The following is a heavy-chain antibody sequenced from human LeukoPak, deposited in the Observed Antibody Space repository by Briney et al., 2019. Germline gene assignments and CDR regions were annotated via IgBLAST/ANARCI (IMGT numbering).Heavy chain of an antibody. CDR1: RFTFSSYA. CDR3: AREADCSGGSCYFDY. J-gene: IGHJ4*02. D-gene: IGHD2-15*01. Sequence: GGSLRLSCAASRFTFSSYAMSWVRQAPGKGLEWVSVISATDGSTYYADSVKGRFTISRDNSKNTLYLQMNSLRAEDTAVYYCAREADCSGGSCYFDYWGQGTLVTVSS. V-gene: IGHV3-23*01. CDR2: ISATDGST.